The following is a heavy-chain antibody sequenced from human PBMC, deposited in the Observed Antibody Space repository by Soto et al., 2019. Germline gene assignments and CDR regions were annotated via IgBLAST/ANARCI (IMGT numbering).Heavy chain of an antibody. D-gene: IGHD6-13*01. J-gene: IGHJ4*02. CDR3: TTEKYGSSWWVY. V-gene: IGHV3-15*07. CDR1: GFSFSTAW. CDR2: IRGKIDGGTT. Sequence: DVPLEESGGGLVKPGGSLTLSCAASGFSFSTAWMNWVRQAPGKGLEWVGRIRGKIDGGTTDYAAPVKGRFIISRDDSKNMLYLQINSLKTEDTAVYYCTTEKYGSSWWVYWGQGTLVTVSS.